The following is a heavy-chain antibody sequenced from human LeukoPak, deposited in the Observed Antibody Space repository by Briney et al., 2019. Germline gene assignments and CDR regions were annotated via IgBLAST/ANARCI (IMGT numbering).Heavy chain of an antibody. CDR3: ATRPDNSGYYSWYFDF. D-gene: IGHD3-22*01. CDR2: IYYSGST. J-gene: IGHJ2*01. Sequence: SETLSLTCTVSGGSISSSSYYWAWIRQPPGKGLEWIGGIYYSGSTYYNPSLKSRVTISVDTSKNQFSLNLSSVTAADTALYYCATRPDNSGYYSWYFDFWGRGTLVTVSS. CDR1: GGSISSSSYY. V-gene: IGHV4-39*01.